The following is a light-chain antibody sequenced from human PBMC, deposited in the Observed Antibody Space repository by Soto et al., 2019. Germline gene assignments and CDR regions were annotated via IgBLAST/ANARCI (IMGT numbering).Light chain of an antibody. CDR2: EVS. CDR3: SSHTSTAFYV. V-gene: IGLV2-14*01. CDR1: SNDVGGYNY. Sequence: QSALTQPASMSGSPGQSITISCSGTSNDVGGYNYVSWYQQHPGKVPKLIIHEVSNRPSGVSNRFSGSKSGNTASLTISSLQAEDEADYYCSSHTSTAFYVFGTGTKLTVL. J-gene: IGLJ1*01.